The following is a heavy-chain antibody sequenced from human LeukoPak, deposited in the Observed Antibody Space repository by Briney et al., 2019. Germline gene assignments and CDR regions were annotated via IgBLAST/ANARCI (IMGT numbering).Heavy chain of an antibody. D-gene: IGHD3-10*01. CDR3: AREPTGGLWFGGSPNGMDV. V-gene: IGHV4-31*03. Sequence: SQTLSLTCTVSGGSISSGGYYWSWIRQHPGKGLEWIGYIYYSGSTYYNPSLKSRVTISVDTSKNQFSLKLSSVTAADTAVYYCAREPTGGLWFGGSPNGMDVWGKGTTVTVSS. J-gene: IGHJ6*04. CDR1: GGSISSGGYY. CDR2: IYYSGST.